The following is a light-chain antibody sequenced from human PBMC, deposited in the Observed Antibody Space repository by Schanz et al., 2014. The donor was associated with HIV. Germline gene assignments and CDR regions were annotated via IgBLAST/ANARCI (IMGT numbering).Light chain of an antibody. CDR2: GVS. J-gene: IGLJ1*01. CDR1: GSDVENYNL. Sequence: QSVLTQPASVSGSPGQSITISCTGTGSDVENYNLVSWYQQHPGKAPKLMIFGVSVRPSGVSHRFSGSKSDNTASLTISGLQAEDEADYFCASYTDSATFVFGTATKLTVL. V-gene: IGLV2-23*02. CDR3: ASYTDSATFV.